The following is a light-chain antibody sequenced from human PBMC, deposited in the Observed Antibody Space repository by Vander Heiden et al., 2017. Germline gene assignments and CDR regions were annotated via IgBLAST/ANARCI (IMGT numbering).Light chain of an antibody. CDR1: SGHSSYI. V-gene: IGLV4-60*02. J-gene: IGLJ3*02. CDR3: ETWDSNTWV. Sequence: QPVLPQSSSASASLGSSVKLTCTLSSGHSSYIIAWHQQQPGKAPRYLMKLEGSGSYNKGSGVPDRFSGSSSGADRYLTISNLQVEDEADYYCETWDSNTWVFGGGTKLTVL. CDR2: LEGSGSY.